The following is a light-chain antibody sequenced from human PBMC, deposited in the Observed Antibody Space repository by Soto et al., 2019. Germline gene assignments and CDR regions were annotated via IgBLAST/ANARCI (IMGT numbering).Light chain of an antibody. J-gene: IGKJ3*01. CDR2: GAS. CDR3: QQYNDWPPFT. V-gene: IGKV3-15*01. Sequence: EIVMTQSPATVSVSPGERATLSCRASQSVSGNLAWYQQKPGQPPRLLIHGASNRATGIPARFSGNGSGTEFTPATTSLQSVDCAVDYCQQYNDWPPFTFGPGTEVEI. CDR1: QSVSGN.